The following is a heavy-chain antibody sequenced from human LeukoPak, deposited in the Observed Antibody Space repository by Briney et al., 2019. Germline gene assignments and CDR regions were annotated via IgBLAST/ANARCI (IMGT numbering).Heavy chain of an antibody. V-gene: IGHV3-43*01. Sequence: PGGSLRLSCAASGFTFDDYTMHWVRQAPGKGLEWVSLISWDGGSTYYADSVKGRFTISRDNSKNTLYLQMNSLRAEDTAVYYCAKSKRGYCSSTSCSTGYYYYMDVWGKGTAVTVSS. CDR1: GFTFDDYT. CDR2: ISWDGGST. J-gene: IGHJ6*03. CDR3: AKSKRGYCSSTSCSTGYYYYMDV. D-gene: IGHD2-2*01.